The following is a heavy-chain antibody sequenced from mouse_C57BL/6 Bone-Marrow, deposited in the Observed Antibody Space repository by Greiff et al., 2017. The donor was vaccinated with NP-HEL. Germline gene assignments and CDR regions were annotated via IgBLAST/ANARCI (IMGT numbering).Heavy chain of an antibody. V-gene: IGHV5-4*03. CDR3: ARAIYYDLYYFDY. Sequence: EVKLQESGGGLVKPGGSLKLSCAASGFTFSSYAMSWVRQTPEKRLEWVATISDGGSYTYYPDNVKGRFTISRDNAKNNLYLQMSHLKSEDTAMYYCARAIYYDLYYFDYWGQGTTLTVSS. J-gene: IGHJ2*01. CDR1: GFTFSSYA. CDR2: ISDGGSYT. D-gene: IGHD2-4*01.